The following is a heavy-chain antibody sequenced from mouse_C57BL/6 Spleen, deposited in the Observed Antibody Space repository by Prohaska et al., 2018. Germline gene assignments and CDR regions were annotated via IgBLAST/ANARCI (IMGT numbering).Heavy chain of an antibody. V-gene: IGHV1-64*01. J-gene: IGHJ2*01. CDR2: IHPNSGST. CDR1: GYTFTSYW. Sequence: QVQLQQPGAELVKPGASVKLSCKSSGYTFTSYWMHWVKQRPGQGLEWIGMIHPNSGSTNYNEKFKSKATLTVDKSSSTAYMQLSSRTSEDSAVYYCARSVKIGFDYWSQGTTLTVSS. CDR3: ARSVKIGFDY.